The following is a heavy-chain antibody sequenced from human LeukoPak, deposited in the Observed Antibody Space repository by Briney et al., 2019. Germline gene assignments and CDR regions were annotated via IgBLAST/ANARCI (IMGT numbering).Heavy chain of an antibody. Sequence: LETLSLTCAVYGGSFSGYYWSWIRQPPGKGLEWIGEINHSGSTNYNPSLKGRVTISVDTSKNQFSLKLSSVTAADTAVYYCARSPFLVVPAAISNWFDPWGQGTLVTVSS. CDR1: GGSFSGYY. D-gene: IGHD2-2*01. CDR3: ARSPFLVVPAAISNWFDP. J-gene: IGHJ5*02. V-gene: IGHV4-34*01. CDR2: INHSGST.